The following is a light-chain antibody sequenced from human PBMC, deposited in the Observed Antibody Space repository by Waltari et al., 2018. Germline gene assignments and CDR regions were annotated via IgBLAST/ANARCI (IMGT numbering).Light chain of an antibody. V-gene: IGLV6-57*03. Sequence: NFMLTQPHSVSESPGKEVTISCTRRSGSIDSHYVQWYPQRPDSAPRVVIYKDDDRPSGGPNRFSGSIDSSSNSASLTSSGLQIEDEADYYCQSYDSNNVYVFGTGTKVTVL. CDR1: SGSIDSHY. J-gene: IGLJ1*01. CDR2: KDD. CDR3: QSYDSNNVYV.